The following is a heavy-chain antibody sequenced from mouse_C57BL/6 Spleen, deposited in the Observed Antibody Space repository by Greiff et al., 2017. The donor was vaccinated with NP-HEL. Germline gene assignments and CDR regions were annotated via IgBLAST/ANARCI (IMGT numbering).Heavy chain of an antibody. Sequence: EVQLQQSGPVLVKPGASVKMSCKASGYTFTDYYMNWVKQSHGKSLEWIGVINPYNGGTSYNQKFKGKATLTVDKSSSTAYMELNSLTSEDSAVYYCARGYYDYFFDYWGQGTTLTVSS. CDR2: INPYNGGT. D-gene: IGHD2-4*01. V-gene: IGHV1-19*01. CDR1: GYTFTDYY. J-gene: IGHJ2*01. CDR3: ARGYYDYFFDY.